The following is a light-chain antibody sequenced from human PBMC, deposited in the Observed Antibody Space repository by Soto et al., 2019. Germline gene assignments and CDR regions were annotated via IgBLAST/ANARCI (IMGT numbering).Light chain of an antibody. J-gene: IGKJ4*01. CDR3: QQYNNWPLT. CDR1: QSVSSN. CDR2: GAS. Sequence: EIVMTQSPATLSVSPGERATLSCRASQSVSSNLAWYQQKPGQAPRLLIYGASTSATGIPARSSGSGSGTEFTLTISSLQSEDFAVYYCQQYNNWPLTFGGGTKVEIK. V-gene: IGKV3-15*01.